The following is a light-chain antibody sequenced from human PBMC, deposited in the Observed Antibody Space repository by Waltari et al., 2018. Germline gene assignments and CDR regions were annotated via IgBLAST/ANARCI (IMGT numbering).Light chain of an antibody. CDR1: QSISSSY. J-gene: IGKJ3*01. Sequence: EIVLTQSPGTLSLSPGERATLSCRASQSISSSYLTWYQQKPGQAPRLLIYGASSRATGIPDRFSGSGSVTDFTLTIRRLEPEDFAVYYCQQYGNSPRFTFGPGTKVDIK. V-gene: IGKV3-20*01. CDR3: QQYGNSPRFT. CDR2: GAS.